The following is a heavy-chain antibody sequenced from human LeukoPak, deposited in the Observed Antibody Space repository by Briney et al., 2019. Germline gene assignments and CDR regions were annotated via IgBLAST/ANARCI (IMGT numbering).Heavy chain of an antibody. D-gene: IGHD3-22*01. CDR1: GGSISSYY. CDR3: ARTSYYYDSSGYLGGWFDP. V-gene: IGHV4-59*08. CDR2: IYYSGST. Sequence: PSETLSLTCTVSGGSISSYYWSWIRQPPGKGLEWIGYIYYSGSTNYNPFLKSRVTISVDTSKNQFSLKLSSVTAADTAVYYCARTSYYYDSSGYLGGWFDPWGQGTLVTVSS. J-gene: IGHJ5*02.